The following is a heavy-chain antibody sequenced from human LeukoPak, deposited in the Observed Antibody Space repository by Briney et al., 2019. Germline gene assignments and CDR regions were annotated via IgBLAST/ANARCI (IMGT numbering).Heavy chain of an antibody. CDR1: GASITSHC. CDR3: ATHVLFDSNHYSYWFDP. J-gene: IGHJ5*02. Sequence: SETLSLTCSVSGASITSHCWSWIRQPPGRGLEWIAYIHHSGGTNYNPSLKSRVTRSLDTSQNQVSLMLTSVTAADTTVYCCATHVLFDSNHYSYWFDPWGQGTLVTVSS. CDR2: IHHSGGT. D-gene: IGHD5/OR15-5a*01. V-gene: IGHV4-59*08.